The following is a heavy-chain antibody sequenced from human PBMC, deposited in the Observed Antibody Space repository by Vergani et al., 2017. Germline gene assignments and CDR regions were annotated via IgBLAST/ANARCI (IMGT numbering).Heavy chain of an antibody. D-gene: IGHD3-10*01. CDR3: PRDSVFFKGSYYYYYMDV. CDR2: ISYDGSNK. CDR1: GFTFSSYA. V-gene: IGHV3-30-3*01. J-gene: IGHJ6*03. Sequence: QVQLVESGGGVVQPGRSLRLSCAASGFTFSSYAMHWVRQAPGKGLEWVAVISYDGSNKYYADSVKGRFTISRDNSKNTLYLQMNSLRAEDTAVYYCPRDSVFFKGSYYYYYMDVWGKGTTVTVSS.